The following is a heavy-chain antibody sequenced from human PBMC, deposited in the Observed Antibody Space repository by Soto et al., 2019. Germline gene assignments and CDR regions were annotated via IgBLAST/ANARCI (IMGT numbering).Heavy chain of an antibody. D-gene: IGHD3-3*01. CDR3: ARTDFWDLPLDY. Sequence: PSETLSLTCAVYGGSFSGYYWSWIRQPPGKGLEWIGEINHSGSTNYNPSLKSRVTISVDTSKNQFSLKLSSVTAADTAVYYCARTDFWDLPLDYWGQGTLVTVSS. J-gene: IGHJ4*02. V-gene: IGHV4-34*01. CDR2: INHSGST. CDR1: GGSFSGYY.